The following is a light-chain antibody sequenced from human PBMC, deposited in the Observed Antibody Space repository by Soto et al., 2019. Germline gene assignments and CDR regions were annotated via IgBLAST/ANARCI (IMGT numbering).Light chain of an antibody. Sequence: QSVLTQPPSASGSPGQSVTISCTGTSSDVGGYNYVSWYQQHPGKAPKLMIYGVSKRPSGVPDRFSGSKSGNTASLTVSGLQAEDEADYYCSSYAGSNNVFGTGTQLTVL. CDR1: SSDVGGYNY. CDR3: SSYAGSNNV. J-gene: IGLJ1*01. V-gene: IGLV2-8*01. CDR2: GVS.